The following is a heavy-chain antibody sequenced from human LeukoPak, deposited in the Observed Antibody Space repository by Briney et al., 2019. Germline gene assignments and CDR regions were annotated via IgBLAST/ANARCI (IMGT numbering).Heavy chain of an antibody. CDR3: ARMGGVLWFGEPNYFDY. Sequence: ASVKVSCKASGYTFTSYYMHWVRQAPGQGLEWMGIINPSGGSTSYAQKFQGRVTMTRDTSTSTVYMELSSLRSEDTAVYYCARMGGVLWFGEPNYFDYWGRGTLVTVSS. V-gene: IGHV1-46*01. CDR2: INPSGGST. D-gene: IGHD3-10*01. J-gene: IGHJ4*02. CDR1: GYTFTSYY.